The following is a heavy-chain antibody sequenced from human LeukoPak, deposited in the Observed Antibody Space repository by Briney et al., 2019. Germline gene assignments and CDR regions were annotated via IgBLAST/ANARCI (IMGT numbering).Heavy chain of an antibody. V-gene: IGHV3-30*04. D-gene: IGHD3-10*01. CDR1: GFTFSSYA. CDR2: ISYDGSNK. J-gene: IGHJ4*02. Sequence: PGGSLRLSCAASGFTFSSYAMHWVRQAPGKGLEWVAVISYDGSNKYYADSVKGRFTISRDNSKNTLYLQMNSLRAEDTAVYYCARGGNPMVRGAAFDYWGQGTLVTVSS. CDR3: ARGGNPMVRGAAFDY.